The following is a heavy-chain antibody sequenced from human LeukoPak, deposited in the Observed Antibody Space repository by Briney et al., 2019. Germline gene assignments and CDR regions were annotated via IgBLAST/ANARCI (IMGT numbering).Heavy chain of an antibody. D-gene: IGHD2-15*01. Sequence: ASVKVSCKVSGDTLSELPMHWVRQAPGKGLEWMGGFDPEKSERIYAQNLRGRVTMTEETSTDTALLELSSLTSEDTAVYYCATGNSLGYCKGGRCFNYWGQGTQVIVSS. CDR1: GDTLSELP. V-gene: IGHV1-24*01. J-gene: IGHJ4*02. CDR3: ATGNSLGYCKGGRCFNY. CDR2: FDPEKSER.